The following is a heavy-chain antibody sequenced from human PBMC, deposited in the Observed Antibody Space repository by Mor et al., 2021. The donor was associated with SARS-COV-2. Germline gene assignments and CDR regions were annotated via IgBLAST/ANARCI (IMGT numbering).Heavy chain of an antibody. D-gene: IGHD2-15*01. CDR2: SGSI. J-gene: IGHJ4*02. Sequence: SGSIGYADSVKGRFIVSRDNAKNSLYLQMNSVRTEDTAFYYCAKDGVGRAAAALIDVLGTFDSWGQGTLVTVS. V-gene: IGHV3-9*01. CDR3: AKDGVGRAAAALIDVLGTFDS.